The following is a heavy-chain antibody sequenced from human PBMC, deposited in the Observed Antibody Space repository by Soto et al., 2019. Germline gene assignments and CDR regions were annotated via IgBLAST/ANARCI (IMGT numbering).Heavy chain of an antibody. D-gene: IGHD5-18*01. Sequence: EVQLVESGGGLVKPGGSLRLSCAAPGFTFSSYSMNWVRQAPGKGLEWVSSISSSSSYIYYADSVKGRFTISRDNAKNSLYLQMNSLRAEDTAVYYCARFISARQGYSYGCDYWGQGTLVTVSS. CDR2: ISSSSSYI. CDR1: GFTFSSYS. V-gene: IGHV3-21*01. CDR3: ARFISARQGYSYGCDY. J-gene: IGHJ4*02.